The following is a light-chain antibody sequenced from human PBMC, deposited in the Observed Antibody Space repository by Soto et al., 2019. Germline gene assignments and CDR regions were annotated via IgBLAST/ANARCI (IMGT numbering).Light chain of an antibody. J-gene: IGKJ5*01. CDR1: QSIRDN. CDR2: DAS. V-gene: IGKV3-15*01. CDR3: QHYHDWRIT. Sequence: EIVLTQSPATLSVSPGERATLSCRASQSIRDNLAWYQPKPGQTPRLLISDASTRATTIPARFSGSGSGTEFTLTINRLQSEDFAVYYCQHYHDWRITFGQGTRLEIK.